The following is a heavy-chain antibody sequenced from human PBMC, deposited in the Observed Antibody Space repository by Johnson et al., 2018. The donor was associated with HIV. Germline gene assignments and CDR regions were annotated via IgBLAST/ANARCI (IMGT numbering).Heavy chain of an antibody. V-gene: IGHV3-9*01. CDR1: GFTFDDYA. D-gene: IGHD6-19*01. CDR2: ISWNSGSI. CDR3: ARAGAVGFDAFDI. J-gene: IGHJ3*02. Sequence: VQLVESGGGLVKPGGSLRLSCAASGFTFDDYAIHWVRQAPGKGLDWVSGISWNSGSIGYADSVKGRFTISRDNAKNTLYLQMNSLRAEDTAVYYCARAGAVGFDAFDIWGQGTMVTVSS.